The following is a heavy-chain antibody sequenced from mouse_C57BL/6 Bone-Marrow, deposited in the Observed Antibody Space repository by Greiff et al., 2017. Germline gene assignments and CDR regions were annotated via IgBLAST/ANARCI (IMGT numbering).Heavy chain of an antibody. CDR2: IHPNSGST. V-gene: IGHV1-64*01. D-gene: IGHD1-1*01. CDR3: ARSGGVYYGSSYVGY. Sequence: QVQLQQPGAELVKPGASVKLSCKASGYTFTSYWMHWVKQRPGQGLEWIGMIHPNSGSTNYNEKFKSKATLTVDKSSSTAYMQLSSLTSEDSAVYYCARSGGVYYGSSYVGYWGQGTTLTGSS. CDR1: GYTFTSYW. J-gene: IGHJ2*01.